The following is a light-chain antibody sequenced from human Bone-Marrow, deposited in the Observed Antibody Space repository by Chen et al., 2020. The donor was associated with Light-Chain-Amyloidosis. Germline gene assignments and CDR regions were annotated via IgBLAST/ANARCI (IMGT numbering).Light chain of an antibody. CDR3: QVWDRSSDRPV. J-gene: IGLJ3*02. Sequence: SYVLTQPSSVSVAPGQTATIACGGNNIGSTSVHWYQQTPGPAPLLVVYDDSDRPSVIPERLSGSNSGNTATLTSSRVEAGDEADYYCQVWDRSSDRPVFGGGTKLTVL. CDR2: DDS. CDR1: NIGSTS. V-gene: IGLV3-21*02.